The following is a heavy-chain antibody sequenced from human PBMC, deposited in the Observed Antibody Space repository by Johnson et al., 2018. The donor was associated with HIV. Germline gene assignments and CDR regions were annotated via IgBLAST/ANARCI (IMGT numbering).Heavy chain of an antibody. CDR1: GFTFSSYG. V-gene: IGHV3-30*19. CDR2: ISYDGSNK. D-gene: IGHD6-6*01. CDR3: ATVHSSSDAFDI. Sequence: QVQLVESGGGVVQPGGSLRLSCAASGFTFSSYGMHWVRQAPGKGLEWVAFISYDGSNKYYADSVKGRFTISRDNSKNTLYLQMNSLRAEDTAVYYCATVHSSSDAFDIWGQGTMVTVSS. J-gene: IGHJ3*02.